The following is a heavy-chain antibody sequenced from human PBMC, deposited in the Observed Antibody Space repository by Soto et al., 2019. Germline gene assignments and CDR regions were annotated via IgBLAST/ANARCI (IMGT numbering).Heavy chain of an antibody. J-gene: IGHJ6*02. CDR3: ARDRGYSTSPYYYGMDV. CDR2: IYYSGST. CDR1: GGSISSYY. D-gene: IGHD4-4*01. V-gene: IGHV4-59*01. Sequence: QVQLQESGPGLVKPSETLSLTCTVSGGSISSYYWSWIRQPPGKGLEWIGYIYYSGSTNYNPSLKSRVTRSVDTSKNQFSLKLSSVTAADTAVYYCARDRGYSTSPYYYGMDVWGQGTTVTVSS.